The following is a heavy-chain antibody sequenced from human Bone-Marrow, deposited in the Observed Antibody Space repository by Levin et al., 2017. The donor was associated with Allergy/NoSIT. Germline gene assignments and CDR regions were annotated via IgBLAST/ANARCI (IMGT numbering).Heavy chain of an antibody. D-gene: IGHD4-11*01. CDR2: IYYSGNT. J-gene: IGHJ2*01. V-gene: IGHV4-39*01. Sequence: SQTLSLTCTVSGGSIRNTYYWGWIRQSPGKGLEWIGSIYYSGNTYYNPSLKSRLTISVDTSKNQFSLRLSSVTAADTAVYYCARPNDYSAQYFYFDLWSPGTLVTVSP. CDR1: GGSIRNTYY. CDR3: ARPNDYSAQYFYFDL.